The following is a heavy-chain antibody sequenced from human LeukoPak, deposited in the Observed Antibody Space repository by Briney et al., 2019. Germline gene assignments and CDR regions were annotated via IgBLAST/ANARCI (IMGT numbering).Heavy chain of an antibody. Sequence: GRSLRLSCAASGFTFSSYSMNWVRQAPGKGLEWASSISSSSSYIYYTDSVKGRFTISRDNAKNSLYLQMNSLRAEDTAVYYCATWELLYHWYFDLWGRGTLVTVSS. CDR3: ATWELLYHWYFDL. CDR1: GFTFSSYS. V-gene: IGHV3-21*01. D-gene: IGHD1-26*01. J-gene: IGHJ2*01. CDR2: ISSSSSYI.